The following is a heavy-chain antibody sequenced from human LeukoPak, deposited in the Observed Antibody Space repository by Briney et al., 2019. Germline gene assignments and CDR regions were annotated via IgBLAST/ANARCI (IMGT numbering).Heavy chain of an antibody. D-gene: IGHD5-18*01. Sequence: SETLSLTCAVYGGSFSGYYWSWIRQPPGKGLEWIGEINHSGSTNYNPSLKSRVTISVDTSKNQFSLKLSSVTAADTAVYYCASASYGTINGFDPWGQGTLVTVSS. CDR2: INHSGST. J-gene: IGHJ5*02. CDR1: GGSFSGYY. CDR3: ASASYGTINGFDP. V-gene: IGHV4-34*01.